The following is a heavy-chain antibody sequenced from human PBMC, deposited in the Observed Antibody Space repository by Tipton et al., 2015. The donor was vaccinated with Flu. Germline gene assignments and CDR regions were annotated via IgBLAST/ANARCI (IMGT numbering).Heavy chain of an antibody. CDR3: ARGYCSGGSCSYWYFVL. CDR2: INHSGST. CDR1: GGSFSGYY. Sequence: LRLSCAVYGGSFSGYYWSWIRQPPGKGLEWIGEINHSGSTNYNPSLKSRVTISVDTSKNQFSLKLSSVTAADTAVYYCARGYCSGGSCSYWYFVLWGRGTLVTVSS. V-gene: IGHV4-34*01. J-gene: IGHJ2*01. D-gene: IGHD2-15*01.